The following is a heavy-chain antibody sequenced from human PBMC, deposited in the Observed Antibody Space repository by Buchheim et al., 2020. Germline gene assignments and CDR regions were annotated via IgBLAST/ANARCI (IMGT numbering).Heavy chain of an antibody. D-gene: IGHD3-16*01. CDR3: AKLGNYFDY. J-gene: IGHJ4*02. CDR2: ISYDGSNK. Sequence: QVQLVESGGGVVQPGRSLRLSCAASGFTFSSYGMHWVRQAPGKGLEWVAVISYDGSNKYYADSVKGRFTISRDNSKNKLYLQMNSLRAEDTAVYYCAKLGNYFDYWGQGTL. CDR1: GFTFSSYG. V-gene: IGHV3-30*18.